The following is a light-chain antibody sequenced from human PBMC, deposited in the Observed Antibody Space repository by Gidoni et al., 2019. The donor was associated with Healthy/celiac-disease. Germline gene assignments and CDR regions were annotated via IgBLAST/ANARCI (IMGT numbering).Light chain of an antibody. CDR2: DAS. CDR3: QRERT. Sequence: EIVFTQSPATLSLSPGERATLSCRASQSVSSYLAWYQQKPGQAPRLLIYDASNRATGIPARFSGSGSGTAFTLTVSRLEAVDFAVYYCQRERTFGQGTKVEIK. V-gene: IGKV3-11*01. J-gene: IGKJ1*01. CDR1: QSVSSY.